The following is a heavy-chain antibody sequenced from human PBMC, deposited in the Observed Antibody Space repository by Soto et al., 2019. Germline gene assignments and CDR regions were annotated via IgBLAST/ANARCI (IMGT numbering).Heavy chain of an antibody. CDR2: SKNKADSYTT. CDR3: TVWGSGNDFGAA. D-gene: IGHD3-10*01. Sequence: EVQLVGPGGGLVQPGGSLRLSCAASGFTFSDHYMDWDRQAPGKGLEWVGRSKNKADSYTTEYAASVKGRFTISRDGSKNSLFLQMNSLKTEDTAVYYCTVWGSGNDFGAAWGQGILVTVSS. CDR1: GFTFSDHY. V-gene: IGHV3-72*01. J-gene: IGHJ4*02.